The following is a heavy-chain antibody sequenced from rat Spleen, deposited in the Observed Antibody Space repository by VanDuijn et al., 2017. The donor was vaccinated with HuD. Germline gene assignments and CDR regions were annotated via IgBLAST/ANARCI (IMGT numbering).Heavy chain of an antibody. CDR1: GFTFSDYA. CDR3: ARGGIYDY. Sequence: EVQLVGSGGGLVQPGRSLKLSCAASGFTFSDYAMAWVRQAPKKGLEWVATIFYDGSSTYYRDSVKGRFTISRDNAKSTLYLQMDSLRSEDTATYYCARGGIYDYWGQGVMVTVSS. D-gene: IGHD1-2*01. CDR2: IFYDGSST. J-gene: IGHJ2*01. V-gene: IGHV5-17*01.